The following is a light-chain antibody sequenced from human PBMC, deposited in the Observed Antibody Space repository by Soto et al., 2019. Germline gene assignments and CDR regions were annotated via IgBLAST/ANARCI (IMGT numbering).Light chain of an antibody. Sequence: DIQITKSPSTLSASVRDRVTIACRASQSISNWSAWYQQKPGKAPKLLIYDSSTLENGVSSRFSGSESGTEFTLPISSLQPDDFTTYYCQQYNSYSPWTLGQGTKVEIK. CDR2: DSS. J-gene: IGKJ1*01. CDR3: QQYNSYSPWT. V-gene: IGKV1-5*01. CDR1: QSISNW.